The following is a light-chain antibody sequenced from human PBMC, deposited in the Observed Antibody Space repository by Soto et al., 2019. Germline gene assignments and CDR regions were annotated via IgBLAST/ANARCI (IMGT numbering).Light chain of an antibody. CDR1: TYNIGAGYD. CDR2: ANN. CDR3: QSYDNSLSGWV. J-gene: IGLJ3*02. V-gene: IGLV1-40*01. Sequence: QSVLTQPPSVSGAPGQRVTISCTGSTYNIGAGYDVHWYQQVPGTTPKLLIYANNNRPSGVPDRFSGSKSGTSASLVITGAQAEDEADYYCQSYDNSLSGWVFGGGTKLTVL.